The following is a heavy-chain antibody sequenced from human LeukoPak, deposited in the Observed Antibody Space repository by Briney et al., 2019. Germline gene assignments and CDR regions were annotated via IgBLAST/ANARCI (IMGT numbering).Heavy chain of an antibody. V-gene: IGHV3-23*01. Sequence: QAGGSLRLSCAASGITFSSYGMSWVRQAPGKGLEWVSSISSTGGTTYYADSVKGRFTISRDSSKNILYLQVNSLRAEDTAVYYCAKDRCSNGIGCYYYYMDVWGKGTTVTISS. CDR1: GITFSSYG. D-gene: IGHD2-8*01. CDR3: AKDRCSNGIGCYYYYMDV. J-gene: IGHJ6*03. CDR2: ISSTGGTT.